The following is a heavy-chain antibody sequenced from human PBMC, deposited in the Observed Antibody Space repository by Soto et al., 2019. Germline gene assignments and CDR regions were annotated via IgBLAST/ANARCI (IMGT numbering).Heavy chain of an antibody. J-gene: IGHJ6*03. CDR2: ISSSGSTI. CDR3: ARAVAGTSAYYYHFSYMDV. V-gene: IGHV3-11*01. D-gene: IGHD6-19*01. CDR1: GFTFSDYY. Sequence: QVQLVESGGGLVKPGGSLRLSCAASGFTFSDYYMSWIRQAPGKGLEWVSYISSSGSTIYYADSVKGRFTISRDTAKNSLYLQMNSLRAEDPAVYYCARAVAGTSAYYYHFSYMDVWGKGTTVTVSS.